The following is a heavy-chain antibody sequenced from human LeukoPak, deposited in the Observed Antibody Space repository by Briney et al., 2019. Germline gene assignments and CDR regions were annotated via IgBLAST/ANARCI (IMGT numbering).Heavy chain of an antibody. CDR1: GGSFSGYY. J-gene: IGHJ6*03. D-gene: IGHD3-3*01. CDR2: INHSGST. V-gene: IGHV4-34*01. Sequence: SETLSLTCAVYGGSFSGYYWSWIRQPPGKGLEWIGEINHSGSTNYNPSLKSRVTISVDTSKNQFSLKLSSVTAADTAVYYCARGSSGFWSGYYRDYYYYYYMDVWGKGTTVTVSS. CDR3: ARGSSGFWSGYYRDYYYYYYMDV.